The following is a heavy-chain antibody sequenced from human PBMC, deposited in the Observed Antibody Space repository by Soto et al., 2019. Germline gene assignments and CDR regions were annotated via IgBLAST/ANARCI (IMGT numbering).Heavy chain of an antibody. Sequence: QLQLQESGSGLVKPSQTLSLTCAVSGGSISSGGYSWSWIRQPPGKGLEWIGYIYHSGSTYYNPSLKSRVTISVDRSKNQFSLKLSSVTAADTAVYYCARRYCSSTSCILDYWGQGTLVTVSS. V-gene: IGHV4-30-2*01. CDR1: GGSISSGGYS. CDR3: ARRYCSSTSCILDY. J-gene: IGHJ4*02. D-gene: IGHD2-2*01. CDR2: IYHSGST.